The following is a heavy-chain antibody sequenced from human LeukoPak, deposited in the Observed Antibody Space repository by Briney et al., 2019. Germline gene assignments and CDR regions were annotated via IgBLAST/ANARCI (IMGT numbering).Heavy chain of an antibody. CDR1: GGSFSGYY. J-gene: IGHJ4*02. D-gene: IGHD3-3*01. V-gene: IGHV4-34*01. CDR3: ARGHPGDLTIFGVAPASYFDY. Sequence: PSETLSLTCAVYGGSFSGYYWSWIRQPPGKGLEWIGEINHSGSTNYNPSLKSRVTISVDTSKNQFSLKLSSVTAADTAVYYCARGHPGDLTIFGVAPASYFDYWGQGTLVTVSS. CDR2: INHSGST.